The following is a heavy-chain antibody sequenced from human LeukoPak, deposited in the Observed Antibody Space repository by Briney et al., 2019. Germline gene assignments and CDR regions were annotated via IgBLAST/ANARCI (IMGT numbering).Heavy chain of an antibody. CDR2: IWYDGSEK. V-gene: IGHV3-33*01. D-gene: IGHD6-6*01. CDR1: GFTFRNYA. J-gene: IGHJ4*02. CDR3: ARDSSRKFDF. Sequence: GTSLRLSCAGSGFTFRNYAIHWVRQAPGKGLEWVAVIWYDGSEKNYAESVKGRLTLSRDNSKNTVYLQLDSLRAEDTAVYYCARDSSRKFDFRGQGTLVTVSS.